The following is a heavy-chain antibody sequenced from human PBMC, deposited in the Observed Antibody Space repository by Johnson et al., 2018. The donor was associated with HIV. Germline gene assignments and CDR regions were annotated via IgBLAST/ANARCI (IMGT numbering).Heavy chain of an antibody. CDR3: GRVSSNGDSSGLVDTFDM. Sequence: VHLVESGGGAGRPGGSLRLSCAASGFTFDDYGMSWVRQAPGKGLEWVSRINWNGGSTSYADSVKGRFTISRDNAKNSLYLQMNSLRAEDTALYYCGRVSSNGDSSGLVDTFDMWGQGTMVTVSS. D-gene: IGHD3-22*01. J-gene: IGHJ3*02. V-gene: IGHV3-20*04. CDR2: INWNGGST. CDR1: GFTFDDYG.